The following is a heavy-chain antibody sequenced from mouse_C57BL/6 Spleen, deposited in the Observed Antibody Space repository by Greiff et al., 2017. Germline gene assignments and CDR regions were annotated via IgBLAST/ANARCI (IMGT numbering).Heavy chain of an antibody. V-gene: IGHV5-17*03. D-gene: IGHD1-1*01. J-gene: IGHJ3*01. CDR3: ASSSCAWFAY. CDR1: GFTFSDYG. CDR2: ISSGSSTI. Sequence: EVMLVESGGGLVKPGGSLKLSCAASGFTFSDYGMHWVRQAPEKGLEWVAYISSGSSTIYYAETVKGRFTISRDNAKNTLYLQMTSLMSEDTAMYYCASSSCAWFAYWGQGTLVTVSA.